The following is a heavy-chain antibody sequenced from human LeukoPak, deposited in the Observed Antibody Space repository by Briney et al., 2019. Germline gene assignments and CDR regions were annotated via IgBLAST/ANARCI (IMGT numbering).Heavy chain of an antibody. Sequence: GGSLRLSCAASGFTFSSYGMHWVRQAPGKGLEWVAFIRYDGSNKYHADSVKGRFTISRDNSKNTLYLQMNSLRAEDTAVYYCAKDLSKGLLYRRGMYYFDYWGQGTLVTVSS. V-gene: IGHV3-30*02. CDR2: IRYDGSNK. CDR3: AKDLSKGLLYRRGMYYFDY. D-gene: IGHD3-10*01. J-gene: IGHJ4*02. CDR1: GFTFSSYG.